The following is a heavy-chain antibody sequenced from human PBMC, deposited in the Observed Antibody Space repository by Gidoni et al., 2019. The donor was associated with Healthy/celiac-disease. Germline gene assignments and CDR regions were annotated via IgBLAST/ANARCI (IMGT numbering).Heavy chain of an antibody. CDR1: GFTFSGSA. J-gene: IGHJ4*02. V-gene: IGHV3-73*02. CDR3: TRHGYGSGSSVDY. Sequence: EVQLVESGGGLVQPGWSLKLSCAASGFTFSGSAMHWVRQASGKGLEWVGRIRSKANSYATAYAASVKGRFTISRDDSKNTAYLQMNSLKTEDTAVYYCTRHGYGSGSSVDYWGQGTLVTVSS. CDR2: IRSKANSYAT. D-gene: IGHD3-10*01.